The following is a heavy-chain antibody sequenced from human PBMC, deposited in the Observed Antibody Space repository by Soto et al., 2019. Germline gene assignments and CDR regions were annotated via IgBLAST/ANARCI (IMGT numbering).Heavy chain of an antibody. CDR2: IFHSGST. CDR1: GGSISSNNW. J-gene: IGHJ4*02. V-gene: IGHV4-4*02. CDR3: ARVYSGSYSDS. Sequence: SETLSLTCGVSGGSISSNNWWSGLRQPPGKGLEWIGEIFHSGSTHSSPSLKSRVTISVDKSKKYFSLNLTTVTAADTSVYYCARVYSGSYSDSWGQGTLVTVSS. D-gene: IGHD1-26*01.